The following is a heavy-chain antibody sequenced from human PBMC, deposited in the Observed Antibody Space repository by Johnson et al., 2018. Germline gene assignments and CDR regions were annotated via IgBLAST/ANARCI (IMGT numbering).Heavy chain of an antibody. D-gene: IGHD2-15*01. CDR2: ISYDGNNQ. CDR1: GFTFSKYG. V-gene: IGHV3-30*18. CDR3: AKTQFEERLGSGGSDY. J-gene: IGHJ4*02. Sequence: QVQLVESGGGVVQPGRSLRISCAASGFTFSKYGMHWVRQAPGKGLEWVAVISYDGNNQYYIDSVRGRFTISRDNAKNTLYLQMNSLRPEDTAVYYCAKTQFEERLGSGGSDYWGQGTLGTASS.